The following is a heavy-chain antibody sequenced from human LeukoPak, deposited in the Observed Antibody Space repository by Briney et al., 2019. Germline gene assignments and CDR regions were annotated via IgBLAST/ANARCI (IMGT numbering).Heavy chain of an antibody. CDR2: ITSSSSYI. Sequence: GSLRLSCAASGFTFSTYNMNWVRQAPGKGLEGVSSITSSSSYIYYADSVKGGFTISRDNAKSSLYLQMNSLRDEDTAVYYCARDPYSGNYGDYYYYYMDVWGKGTTVTIPS. D-gene: IGHD1-26*01. CDR3: ARDPYSGNYGDYYYYYMDV. J-gene: IGHJ6*03. V-gene: IGHV3-21*01. CDR1: GFTFSTYN.